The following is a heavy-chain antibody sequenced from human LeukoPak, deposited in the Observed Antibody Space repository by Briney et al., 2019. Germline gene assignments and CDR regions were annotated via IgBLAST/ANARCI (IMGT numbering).Heavy chain of an antibody. CDR3: ASAVVVVAATWFDY. Sequence: ETLSLTCAVYGGSFSGYYWSWIRQPPGKGLEWIGEINHSGSTNYNPSLKSRVTISVDTSKNQFSLKLSSVTAADTAVYYCASAVVVVAATWFDYWGQGTLVTVSS. CDR2: INHSGST. D-gene: IGHD2-15*01. V-gene: IGHV4-34*01. CDR1: GGSFSGYY. J-gene: IGHJ4*02.